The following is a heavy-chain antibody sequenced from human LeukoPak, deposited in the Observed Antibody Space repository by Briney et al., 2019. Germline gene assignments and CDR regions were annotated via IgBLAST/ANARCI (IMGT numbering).Heavy chain of an antibody. CDR2: ISSSSSTI. D-gene: IGHD3-10*01. CDR1: GFTFSDYY. Sequence: GGSLRLSCAASGFTFSDYYMSWIRQAPGKGLEWVSYISSSSSTIYYADSVKGRFTISRDNAKNSLYLQMNSLRAEDTAVYYCARAKPKNMVRGLIMRRESRYYFDYWGHGTLVTVSS. V-gene: IGHV3-11*01. CDR3: ARAKPKNMVRGLIMRRESRYYFDY. J-gene: IGHJ4*01.